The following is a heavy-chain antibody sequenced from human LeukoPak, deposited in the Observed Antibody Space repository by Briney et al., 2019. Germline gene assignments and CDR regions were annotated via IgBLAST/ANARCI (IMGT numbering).Heavy chain of an antibody. CDR3: ARAVAAAGPPPDY. J-gene: IGHJ4*02. V-gene: IGHV3-21*01. D-gene: IGHD6-13*01. CDR1: GFTFSSYA. CDR2: ISATTGNI. Sequence: GGSLRLSCAASGFTFSSYAMNWVRQAPGKGLEWVSSISATTGNIAYADSVRGRFTTSRDNAKNSLYLQMNSLTADDTAVYYCARAVAAAGPPPDYWGQGTLVTVSS.